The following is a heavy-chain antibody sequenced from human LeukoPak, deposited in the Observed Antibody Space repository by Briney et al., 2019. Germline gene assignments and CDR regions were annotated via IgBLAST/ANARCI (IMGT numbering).Heavy chain of an antibody. CDR1: GFTFSSYG. J-gene: IGHJ6*03. CDR2: ISVGGGST. CDR3: ARARMVRGVIIKYYYYYYYMDV. Sequence: PGGSLRLSCAASGFTFSSYGMHWVRRAPGKGLNGVSAISVGGGSTYYADSVKGRFTISRDNSKNTLYLQMNSLRAEDTAVYYCARARMVRGVIIKYYYYYYYMDVWGKGTTVTVSS. V-gene: IGHV3-23*01. D-gene: IGHD3-10*01.